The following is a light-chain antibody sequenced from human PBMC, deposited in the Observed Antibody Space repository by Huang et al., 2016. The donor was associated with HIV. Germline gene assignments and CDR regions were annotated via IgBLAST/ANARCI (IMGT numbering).Light chain of an antibody. Sequence: EIVLTQSPATLSLSPGERATLSCRASQSVSSYLAWYQQKPGQAPRLLIYDASNRATGIPARFSGSGSGTDFTLTISSLEPEDFAVYYCQQRSNGGITFGRGTRLEMK. CDR2: DAS. V-gene: IGKV3-11*01. CDR1: QSVSSY. J-gene: IGKJ5*01. CDR3: QQRSNGGIT.